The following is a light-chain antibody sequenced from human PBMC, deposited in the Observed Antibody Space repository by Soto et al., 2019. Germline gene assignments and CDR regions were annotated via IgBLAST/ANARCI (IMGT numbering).Light chain of an antibody. V-gene: IGLV2-23*02. J-gene: IGLJ1*01. CDR3: CALHGSRHD. Sequence: QSALTQPASVSGTPGQSITISCTGTTSDVGSYNLVSWYQQHPGKAPKLMIYEVSKRPSGVSNRFSGSKSGNTASLTISGLQAEDEGDCYHCALHGSRHDFGTGTK. CDR1: TSDVGSYNL. CDR2: EVS.